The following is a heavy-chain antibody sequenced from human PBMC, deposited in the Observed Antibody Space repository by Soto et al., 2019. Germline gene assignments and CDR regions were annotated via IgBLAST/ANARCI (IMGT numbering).Heavy chain of an antibody. D-gene: IGHD2-15*01. V-gene: IGHV3-53*01. CDR1: GFTVSSNY. CDR3: AKIAWSGNSDY. J-gene: IGHJ4*02. Sequence: GGSLRLSCAASGFTVSSNYMSWVRQAPGKGLEWVSVIYSGGSTYYADSVKGRFTISRDNSKNTLYLQMNSLRAEDTAVYYCAKIAWSGNSDYWGQGTLVTVSS. CDR2: IYSGGST.